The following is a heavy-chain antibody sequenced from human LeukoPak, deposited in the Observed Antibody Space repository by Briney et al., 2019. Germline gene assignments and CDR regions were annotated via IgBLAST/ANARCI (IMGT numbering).Heavy chain of an antibody. Sequence: HPGGSLRLSCAASGFNVIDYSMSWVRQAPGKGEEWISYIGISSGNTNYADSVKRPFTISRDNARNSLYLQMNSLRVEDTAMYYCARDHRYAFDNWGHGTLVTVSS. CDR3: ARDHRYAFDN. J-gene: IGHJ4*01. CDR2: IGISSGNT. D-gene: IGHD5-12*01. V-gene: IGHV3-48*04. CDR1: GFNVIDYS.